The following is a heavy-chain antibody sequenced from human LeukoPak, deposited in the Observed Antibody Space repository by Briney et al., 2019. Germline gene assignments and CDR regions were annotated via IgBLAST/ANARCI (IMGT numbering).Heavy chain of an antibody. D-gene: IGHD5-18*01. CDR2: IIPILGIA. J-gene: IGHJ4*02. Sequence: SVKVSCKASGGTFSSYTISWVRQAPGQGLEWMGRIIPILGIANYAQKLKGRVTITADKSKSTAYMELSSLRSEDTAVYYCARVEGGPHSRAMVDYWGQGTLVTVSS. CDR1: GGTFSSYT. V-gene: IGHV1-69*02. CDR3: ARVEGGPHSRAMVDY.